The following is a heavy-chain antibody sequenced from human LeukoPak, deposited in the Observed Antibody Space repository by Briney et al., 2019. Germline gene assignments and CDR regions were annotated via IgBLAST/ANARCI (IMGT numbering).Heavy chain of an antibody. CDR2: ISWNSGSI. V-gene: IGHV3-9*01. D-gene: IGHD6-6*01. J-gene: IGHJ6*02. CDR1: GFTFDDYA. CDR3: ASGTSSYSYYYGMDV. Sequence: GRSLRLSCAASGFTFDDYAMHWVRQAPGKGLEWVSGISWNSGSIGYADSVKGRFTISRDNAKNSLYLQMNSLRAEDTALYYCASGTSSYSYYYGMDVWGQGTTVTVSS.